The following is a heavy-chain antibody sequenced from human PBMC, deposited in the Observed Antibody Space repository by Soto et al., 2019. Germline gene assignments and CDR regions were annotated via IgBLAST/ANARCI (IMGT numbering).Heavy chain of an antibody. CDR1: GDSVSSNNAA. CDR2: TFYRSGWTF. Sequence: QVQLQQSGPGLVKPSQTLSVTCGISGDSVSSNNAAWNWIRQSPSRGLEWLGRTFYRSGWTFDYAVSVKSRLTINPDTSKNQFSLQLKSVTADDTAVYYCAREMIRGVINPLDYWGQGTLVTVSS. V-gene: IGHV6-1*01. J-gene: IGHJ4*02. D-gene: IGHD3-10*01. CDR3: AREMIRGVINPLDY.